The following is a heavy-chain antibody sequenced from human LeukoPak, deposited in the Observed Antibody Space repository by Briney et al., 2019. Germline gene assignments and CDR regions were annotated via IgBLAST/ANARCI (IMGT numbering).Heavy chain of an antibody. CDR1: GYTFTSYG. J-gene: IGHJ4*02. CDR2: ISAYNGNT. V-gene: IGHV1-18*01. CDR3: AREYSSSWFAKRNYFDY. Sequence: ASVKVSCKASGYTFTSYGISWVRQAPGQGLEWMGWISAYNGNTNYAQKLQGRVTMTTDTSTSTAYMELRSLRSDDTAVYYCAREYSSSWFAKRNYFDYWGQGTLVTVSS. D-gene: IGHD6-13*01.